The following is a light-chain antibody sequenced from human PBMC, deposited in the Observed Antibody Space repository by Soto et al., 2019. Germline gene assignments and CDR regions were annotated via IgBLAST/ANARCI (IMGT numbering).Light chain of an antibody. CDR2: GNS. Sequence: QSVLTQPPSVSGAPGQRVTISCTGSSSNIGAGYDVHWYQQLPGTAPKLLIYGNSNRPSGVPDRFSGSKSGTSASLAITELQAEDEADYCCQSYDTSLTSYVFGTGTKVTVL. J-gene: IGLJ1*01. V-gene: IGLV1-40*01. CDR1: SSNIGAGYD. CDR3: QSYDTSLTSYV.